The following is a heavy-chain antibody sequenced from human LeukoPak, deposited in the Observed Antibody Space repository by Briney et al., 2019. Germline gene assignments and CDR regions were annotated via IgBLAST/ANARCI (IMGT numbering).Heavy chain of an antibody. D-gene: IGHD6-19*01. V-gene: IGHV4-61*05. Sequence: SETLSLTCTVSGGSISSSSYFWGWIRQPPEKGLEWIGYIYYSGSTNYNPSLKSRVTISVDTSKNQLSLKLSSVTAADTAVYYCARGIVYSSGWYGDGYYYYYMDVWGKGTTVTISS. CDR3: ARGIVYSSGWYGDGYYYYYMDV. CDR1: GGSISSSSYF. CDR2: IYYSGST. J-gene: IGHJ6*03.